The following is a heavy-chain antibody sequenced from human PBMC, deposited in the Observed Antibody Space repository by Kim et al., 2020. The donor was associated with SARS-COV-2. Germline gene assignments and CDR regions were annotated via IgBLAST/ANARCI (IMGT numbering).Heavy chain of an antibody. CDR1: GFTVSSNY. V-gene: IGHV3-53*01. J-gene: IGHJ2*01. Sequence: GGSLRLSCAASGFTVSSNYMSWVRQAPGKGLEWVSVIYSGGSTYYADSVKGRFTISRDNSKNTLYLQMNSLRAEDTAVYYCARGTRYYDFWSGYVGRLRYKTNWYFDLWGRGTLVTVSS. CDR3: ARGTRYYDFWSGYVGRLRYKTNWYFDL. D-gene: IGHD3-3*01. CDR2: IYSGGST.